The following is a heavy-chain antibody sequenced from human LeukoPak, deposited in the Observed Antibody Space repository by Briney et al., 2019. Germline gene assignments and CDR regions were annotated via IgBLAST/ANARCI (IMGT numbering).Heavy chain of an antibody. D-gene: IGHD3-22*01. CDR1: RYTFTSYD. V-gene: IGHV1-8*01. J-gene: IGHJ4*02. Sequence: GASVKVSCKASRYTFTSYDINWVREAAGQRLEWIGWMNPNTGRTGFAQKFQGRLTMTRDASISTAYMELSSLRSDDTAVYYCARLSQTPDYYSNGGYYYLGYWGQGTPVTVSS. CDR3: ARLSQTPDYYSNGGYYYLGY. CDR2: MNPNTGRT.